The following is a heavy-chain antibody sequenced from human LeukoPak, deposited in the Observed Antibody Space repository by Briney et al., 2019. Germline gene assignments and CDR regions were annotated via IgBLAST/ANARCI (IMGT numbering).Heavy chain of an antibody. CDR3: ARGGDGYSYSTVGAFDI. Sequence: PSETLSLTCTVSGGSISSYYWSWIRQPPGKGLEWIGYIYYSGSTNYNPSLKSRVTISVDTSKNQFSLKLSSVTAADTAVYYCARGGDGYSYSTVGAFDIWGQGTMVTVSS. D-gene: IGHD5-18*01. V-gene: IGHV4-59*01. CDR1: GGSISSYY. CDR2: IYYSGST. J-gene: IGHJ3*02.